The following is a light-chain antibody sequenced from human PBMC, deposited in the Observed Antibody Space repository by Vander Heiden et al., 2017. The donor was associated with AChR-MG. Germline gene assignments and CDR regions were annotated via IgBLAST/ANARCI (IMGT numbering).Light chain of an antibody. J-gene: IGKJ4*01. CDR1: QSVSNN. Sequence: EIVMTQSPATLSVSPGETATLSCRASQSVSNNLAWYQQKRGQAPRLLIFGASTRATGIPARFSGSGSGTEFTLTISSLQSEDFAIYYCQQYNDWPPLTFGGGTKVEIK. V-gene: IGKV3-15*01. CDR3: QQYNDWPPLT. CDR2: GAS.